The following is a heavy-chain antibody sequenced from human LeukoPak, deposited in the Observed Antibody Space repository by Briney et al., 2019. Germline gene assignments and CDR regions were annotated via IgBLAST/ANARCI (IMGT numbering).Heavy chain of an antibody. CDR3: ARTRIEYNWNYGDYYYYGMDV. D-gene: IGHD1-7*01. CDR1: GGSFSGYY. J-gene: IGHJ6*02. V-gene: IGHV4-34*01. CDR2: INHSGST. Sequence: PSETLSLTCAVYGGSFSGYYWSWIRQPPGKGLEWIGEINHSGSTNYNPSLKSRVTISLDTSKNQFSLNLSSVTAADTAVFYCARTRIEYNWNYGDYYYYGMDVWGQGTTVTVSS.